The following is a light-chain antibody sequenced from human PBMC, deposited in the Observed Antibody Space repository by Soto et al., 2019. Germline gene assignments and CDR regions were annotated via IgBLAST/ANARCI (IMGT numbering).Light chain of an antibody. CDR1: QSISSW. V-gene: IGKV1-5*01. CDR2: DAS. CDR3: QQYNSYSAWT. Sequence: DIQMTQSPSTLSASVGDRVTITCRASQSISSWLAWYQQKPGEAPKVLIYDASSLESGVPSRFSGSGFGTEFTLTISSLQPDDFATYFCQQYNSYSAWTFGQGTKVEIK. J-gene: IGKJ1*01.